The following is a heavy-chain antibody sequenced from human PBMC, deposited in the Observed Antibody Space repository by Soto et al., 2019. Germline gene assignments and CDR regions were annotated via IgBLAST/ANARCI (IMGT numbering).Heavy chain of an antibody. J-gene: IGHJ4*02. CDR1: GFMFSAYW. Sequence: GGSLRLSCAASGFMFSAYWMSWVRQAPGKGLEWVANIHGDGGKIYYVDSVRGRFTISRDNAKRSLYLQMNSLRAEDTAVYYCARDFYGGYTYGPGDYWGQGALVTVSS. CDR3: ARDFYGGYTYGPGDY. D-gene: IGHD5-18*01. CDR2: IHGDGGKI. V-gene: IGHV3-7*01.